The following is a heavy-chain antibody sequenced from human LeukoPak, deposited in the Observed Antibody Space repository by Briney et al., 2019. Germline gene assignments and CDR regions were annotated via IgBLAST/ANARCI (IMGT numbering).Heavy chain of an antibody. CDR1: GFTFSNYW. CDR2: IKSDGSST. V-gene: IGHV3-74*01. J-gene: IGHJ6*02. CDR3: SRDSLSSCGGDCYSGLDV. D-gene: IGHD2-21*02. Sequence: GALRLSCAASGFTFSNYWMHWVRQAPGEALMWVSRIKSDGSSTNYADSVKGRFTISRDNAKNTLYLQMNSLRAEDTAVYYCSRDSLSSCGGDCYSGLDVWGQGTTVTVSS.